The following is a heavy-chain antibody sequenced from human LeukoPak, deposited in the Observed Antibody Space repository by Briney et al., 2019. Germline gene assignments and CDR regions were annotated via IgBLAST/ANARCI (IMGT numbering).Heavy chain of an antibody. CDR3: ARIYSGYDL. D-gene: IGHD5-12*01. CDR2: INPNNGVT. V-gene: IGHV1-2*02. Sequence: ASVKVSCKASGYTFTGYYIHWVRQAPGQGLEWMGWINPNNGVTNYAQKFQGRVTMTSDTSISTAYMELRSLRSDDTAVYYCARIYSGYDLWGQGTLVTVSS. CDR1: GYTFTGYY. J-gene: IGHJ5*02.